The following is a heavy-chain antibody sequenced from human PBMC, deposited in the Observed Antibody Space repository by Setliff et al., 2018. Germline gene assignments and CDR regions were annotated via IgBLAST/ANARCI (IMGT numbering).Heavy chain of an antibody. CDR1: TFTFSKYA. V-gene: IGHV3-23*01. Sequence: GGSLRLSCVASTFTFSKYAMSWVRQAPGKGLEWVSGISGSGGSTYYRGSVTGRFSISRDNSKNTLYLQMNSLRAEDTALYYCAKDKGSYGSESGGMDVWGKGTTVTVSS. D-gene: IGHD3-10*01. CDR3: AKDKGSYGSESGGMDV. J-gene: IGHJ6*03. CDR2: ISGSGGST.